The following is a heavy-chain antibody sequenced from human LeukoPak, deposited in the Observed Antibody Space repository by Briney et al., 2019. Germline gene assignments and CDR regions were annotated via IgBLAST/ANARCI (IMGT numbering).Heavy chain of an antibody. D-gene: IGHD3-3*01. CDR1: GYTFTSYG. Sequence: ASVKVSCKASGYTFTSYGISWVRQAPGQGLEWMGWISAYNGNTNYAQKLQGRVTMTTDTSTSTAYMELRSLRSDDTAVYYCARDDLRFLEWSKYYFDYWGQGTLVTVSS. CDR3: ARDDLRFLEWSKYYFDY. J-gene: IGHJ4*02. CDR2: ISAYNGNT. V-gene: IGHV1-18*01.